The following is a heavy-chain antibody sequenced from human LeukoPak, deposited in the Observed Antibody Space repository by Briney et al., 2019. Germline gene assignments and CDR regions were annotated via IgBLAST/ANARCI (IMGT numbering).Heavy chain of an antibody. V-gene: IGHV1-69*13. CDR3: ARDNSVRDEAWWFNP. Sequence: SVKVSCKASGGTFSSYAISWVRQAPGQGLEWMGGIIPIFGTSNYAQKFQGRVTITADESTSTAYMELSSLRSEDTAVYYCARDNSVRDEAWWFNPWGQGTLVTVSS. CDR2: IIPIFGTS. J-gene: IGHJ5*02. CDR1: GGTFSSYA. D-gene: IGHD5-24*01.